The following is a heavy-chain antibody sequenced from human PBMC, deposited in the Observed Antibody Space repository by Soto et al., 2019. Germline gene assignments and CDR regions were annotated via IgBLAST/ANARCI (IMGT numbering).Heavy chain of an antibody. D-gene: IGHD3-3*01. CDR3: ASGEVTIFGVVITRNWFDP. CDR2: IYYSGST. Sequence: SETLSLTCTVSGGSISSSSYYWGWIRQPPGKGLEWIGSIYYSGSTYYNPSLKSRVTISVDTSKNQFSLKLSSVTAADTAVYYCASGEVTIFGVVITRNWFDPWGQGTLVTVSS. J-gene: IGHJ5*02. CDR1: GGSISSSSYY. V-gene: IGHV4-39*01.